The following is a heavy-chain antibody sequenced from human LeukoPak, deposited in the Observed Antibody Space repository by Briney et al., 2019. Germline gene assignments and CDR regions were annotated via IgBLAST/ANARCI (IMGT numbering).Heavy chain of an antibody. Sequence: SETLSLTCTVSGGSISSYYWSWVRQPPGKGLEWVGYIYYSGSTNYNPSLKSRVTISVDTSKNQFSLKLSSLTAADTAVYYCASLGGYDINLFDYWGQGTLVTVSS. CDR2: IYYSGST. CDR1: GGSISSYY. CDR3: ASLGGYDINLFDY. D-gene: IGHD5-12*01. V-gene: IGHV4-59*01. J-gene: IGHJ4*02.